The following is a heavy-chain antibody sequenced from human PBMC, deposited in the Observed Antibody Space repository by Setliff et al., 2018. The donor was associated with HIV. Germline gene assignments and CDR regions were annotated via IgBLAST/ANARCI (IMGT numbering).Heavy chain of an antibody. D-gene: IGHD2-2*01. CDR1: GYTFSQYP. CDR3: ARDRCNSVACYLYNWFDP. Sequence: ASVKVSCKASGYTFSQYPMHWVRRAPGQRPEWMGWINTGNGNTKYSQIFRDRVTFTRDTSADTVYMEVSSLRSEDTAVYYCARDRCNSVACYLYNWFDPWGQGTLVTVSS. V-gene: IGHV1-3*04. J-gene: IGHJ5*02. CDR2: INTGNGNT.